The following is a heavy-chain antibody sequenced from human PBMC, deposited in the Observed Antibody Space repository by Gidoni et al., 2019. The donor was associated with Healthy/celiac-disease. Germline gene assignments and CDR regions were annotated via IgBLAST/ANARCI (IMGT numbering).Heavy chain of an antibody. Sequence: EVQLVESGGGLVKPGGSLRLSCSASGFTLRSYSMHWVRQAPGKGLGWVSSISSSSSYIYYADSVKGRFTISRDNAKNSLYLQMNSLRAEDTAVYYCARDQAVLRYFDWSEIPPAFDYWGQGTLVTVSS. CDR2: ISSSSSYI. CDR1: GFTLRSYS. D-gene: IGHD3-9*01. J-gene: IGHJ4*02. V-gene: IGHV3-21*01. CDR3: ARDQAVLRYFDWSEIPPAFDY.